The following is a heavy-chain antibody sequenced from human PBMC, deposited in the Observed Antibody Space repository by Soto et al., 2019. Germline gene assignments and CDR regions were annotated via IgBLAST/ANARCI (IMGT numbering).Heavy chain of an antibody. J-gene: IGHJ3*02. CDR2: INQNESNI. CDR1: GFALSSYW. V-gene: IGHV3-7*01. CDR3: VKGGYSGYTAAFDI. Sequence: QPGGSLRLSCAASGFALSSYWMTWVRQAPGKGLECVAGINQNESNIYYVDSVKGRFTISRDNSKNSLYLQMNSLRAEDTAVYYCVKGGYSGYTAAFDIWGQGTMVTVSS. D-gene: IGHD5-12*01.